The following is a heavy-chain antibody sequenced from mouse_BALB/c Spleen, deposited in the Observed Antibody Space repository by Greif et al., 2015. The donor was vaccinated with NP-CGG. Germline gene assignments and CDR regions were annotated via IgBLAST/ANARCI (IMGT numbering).Heavy chain of an antibody. V-gene: IGHV5-4*02. CDR3: ARGGITTPYWYFDV. CDR1: GFTFSDYY. J-gene: IGHJ1*01. Sequence: EVQGVESGGDLVKPGGSLKLSCAASGFTFSDYYMYWVRQTPEKRLEWVATISDGGSYTYYPDSVKGRFTISRDNAKNNRYLQMSSLKSEDTAMYYCARGGITTPYWYFDVWGAGTTVTVSS. D-gene: IGHD1-1*01. CDR2: ISDGGSYT.